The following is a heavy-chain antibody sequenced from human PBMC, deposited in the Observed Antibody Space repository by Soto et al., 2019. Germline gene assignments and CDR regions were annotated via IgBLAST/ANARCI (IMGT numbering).Heavy chain of an antibody. CDR3: ASYAAAALNYC. V-gene: IGHV1-18*01. CDR2: INAYNGNT. Sequence: QVQLVQSGAEVKKPGASVKVSCKASGYTFTNYGITWVRQAPGQGLEWMGWINAYNGNTKSAQKVQGRVTLTTDTSTSTAHMELMIWRAGDTAVYYGASYAAAALNYCWGQGAPVTVSA. J-gene: IGHJ4*02. CDR1: GYTFTNYG. D-gene: IGHD6-13*01.